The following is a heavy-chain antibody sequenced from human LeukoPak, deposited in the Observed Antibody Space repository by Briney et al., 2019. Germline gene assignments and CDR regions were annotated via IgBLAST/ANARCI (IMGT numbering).Heavy chain of an antibody. Sequence: GGSLRLSCAASGFIFSSYAMSWVRLAPGKGLEWVSAISGSGGSTYYADSGKGRFTISRDNSKNTLYLQMNSLRAEDTAVYYCAKAPLRYCSSTSCYLYFDYWGQGTLVTVSS. J-gene: IGHJ4*02. D-gene: IGHD2-2*01. CDR2: ISGSGGST. V-gene: IGHV3-23*01. CDR1: GFIFSSYA. CDR3: AKAPLRYCSSTSCYLYFDY.